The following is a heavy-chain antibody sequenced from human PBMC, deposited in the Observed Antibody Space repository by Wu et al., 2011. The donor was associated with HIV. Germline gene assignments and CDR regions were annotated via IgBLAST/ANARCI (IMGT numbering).Heavy chain of an antibody. CDR2: VLPLFGTP. Sequence: QVHLVQSGAEVREPGSSVKMSCRASGDSFNNYAISWVRQAPGQGLEWLGRVLPLFGTPTYAQRIQNRATITADESTSTVSLELSSLRYDDTAIYYCARSGEAAAHYYYYLNIWGEGTTVTVSS. J-gene: IGHJ6*03. CDR3: ARSGEAAAHYYYYLNI. V-gene: IGHV1-69*15. CDR1: GDSFNNYA. D-gene: IGHD2-21*01.